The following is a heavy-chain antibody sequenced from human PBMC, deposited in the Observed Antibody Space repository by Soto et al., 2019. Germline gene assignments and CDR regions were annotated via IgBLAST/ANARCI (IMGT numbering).Heavy chain of an antibody. CDR2: IYYSGTT. Sequence: LSLTCTVSGASIRSTYWSWIRQSPGKGLEWIGYIYYSGTTNYNPSLKNRVTISVDTSKNQLSLNLTSVTAADTAVYYCARTAFSFSLGSVIHYFDSWGQGTLVTVSS. V-gene: IGHV4-59*01. D-gene: IGHD7-27*01. CDR1: GASIRSTY. J-gene: IGHJ4*02. CDR3: ARTAFSFSLGSVIHYFDS.